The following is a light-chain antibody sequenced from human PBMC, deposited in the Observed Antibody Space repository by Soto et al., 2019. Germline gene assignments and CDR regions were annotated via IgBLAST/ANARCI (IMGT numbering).Light chain of an antibody. Sequence: DIVMTQSPDSLTVSLGERATINCKSSQSVLDSSNNKNYLGWYQQKPGQPPKLLIYWASTRESGVPDRFSGSGSGTDFTLTISSLQPDDFATYYCQQYNSYSTFGQGTKVEIK. J-gene: IGKJ1*01. V-gene: IGKV4-1*01. CDR1: QSVLDSSNNKNY. CDR2: WAS. CDR3: QQYNSYST.